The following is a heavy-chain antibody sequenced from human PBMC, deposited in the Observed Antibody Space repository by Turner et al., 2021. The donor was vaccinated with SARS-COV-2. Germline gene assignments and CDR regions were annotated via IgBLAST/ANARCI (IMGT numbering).Heavy chain of an antibody. Sequence: QVQLVQSGAVGQRPGASVKHSCKAAGYTLTDLTMHWVRQAPGQGLEWMGGFDPEDGETSYAQKSQGRDTMTEVTSTDTAYMELSNLRSEETAVYYCATGYAYCGADCSIDYWGQGTLVTVSS. V-gene: IGHV1-24*01. CDR2: FDPEDGET. D-gene: IGHD2-21*02. CDR3: ATGYAYCGADCSIDY. CDR1: GYTLTDLT. J-gene: IGHJ4*02.